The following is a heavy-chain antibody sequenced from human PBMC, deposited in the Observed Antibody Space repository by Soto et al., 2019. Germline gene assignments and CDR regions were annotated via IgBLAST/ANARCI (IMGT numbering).Heavy chain of an antibody. CDR3: ARLQAAVPHY. CDR1: GDSISGSPYF. CDR2: IFYDGYT. Sequence: QVQLQESGPGLVMPSETLSLTCTVSGDSISGSPYFWGWIRQPPGKRLAWIGSIFYDGYTVYTPSRKSRVTISVDTSSNQSSLKLTSVAAADTAIYFCARLQAAVPHYWGQGILVTVSS. D-gene: IGHD6-13*01. V-gene: IGHV4-39*01. J-gene: IGHJ4*02.